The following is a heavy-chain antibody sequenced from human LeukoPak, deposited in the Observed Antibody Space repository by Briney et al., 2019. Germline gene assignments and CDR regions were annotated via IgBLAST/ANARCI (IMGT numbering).Heavy chain of an antibody. CDR3: AGQHGYYYANWFDP. CDR2: IYYSGST. J-gene: IGHJ5*02. D-gene: IGHD3-22*01. CDR1: GGSIGSSSYY. V-gene: IGHV4-39*01. Sequence: SETLSLTCTVSGGSIGSSSYYWGWIRQPPGKGLEWIGSIYYSGSTYYNPSLKSRVTISVDTSKNQFSLKLSSVTAADTAVYYCAGQHGYYYANWFDPWGQGTLVTVSS.